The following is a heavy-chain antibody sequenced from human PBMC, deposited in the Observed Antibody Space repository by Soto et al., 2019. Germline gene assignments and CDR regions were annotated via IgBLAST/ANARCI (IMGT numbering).Heavy chain of an antibody. CDR3: ARQVPGPYGSGSYFDY. CDR1: GYTFTSNY. Sequence: GASVKVSCKASGYTFTSNYIHWVRQAPGQGPEWMGIVNPSDGYTNYAQRFQGRVTMTRDTSTSTVYMDLSSLRSEDTAVYYCARQVPGPYGSGSYFDYWGQGTLVTVSS. CDR2: VNPSDGYT. D-gene: IGHD3-10*01. V-gene: IGHV1-46*01. J-gene: IGHJ4*02.